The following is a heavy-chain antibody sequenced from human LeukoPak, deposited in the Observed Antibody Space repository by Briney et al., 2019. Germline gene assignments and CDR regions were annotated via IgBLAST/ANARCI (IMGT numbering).Heavy chain of an antibody. CDR2: ISYDGSNK. D-gene: IGHD3-22*01. V-gene: IGHV3-30*03. Sequence: GGSLRLSCAASGFTFSSYGMHWVRQAPGKGLEWVAVISYDGSNKYYADSVKGRFTISRDNSKNTLYLQMNSLRAEDTAVYYCARDLDSSGSDYWGQGTLVTVSS. J-gene: IGHJ4*02. CDR3: ARDLDSSGSDY. CDR1: GFTFSSYG.